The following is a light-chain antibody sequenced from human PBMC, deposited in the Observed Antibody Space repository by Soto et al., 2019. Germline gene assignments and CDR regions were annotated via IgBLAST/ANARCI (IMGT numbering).Light chain of an antibody. CDR3: QQRSNWPPLT. CDR2: DAS. Sequence: EIVMTQSPATVSVSPGERATLSCRASQSVSDKLAWYQQKPGQAPRLLIYDASNRATGIPARFSGSGSGTDFTLTISSLEPEDFAVYYCQQRSNWPPLTFGGGTKVEIK. J-gene: IGKJ4*01. V-gene: IGKV3-11*01. CDR1: QSVSDK.